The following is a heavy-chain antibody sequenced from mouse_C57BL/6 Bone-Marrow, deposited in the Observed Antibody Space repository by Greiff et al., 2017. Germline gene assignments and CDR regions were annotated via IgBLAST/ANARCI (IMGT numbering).Heavy chain of an antibody. Sequence: DVKLQESGGGLVKPGGSLKLSCAASGFTFSSYTMSWVRQTPEKRLEWVATISGGGGNTYYPDSVKGRFTISRDNAKNTLYLQMSSLRSEDTALYYCAKDSSGYVLFAYWGQGTLVTVSA. CDR3: AKDSSGYVLFAY. V-gene: IGHV5-9*01. CDR2: ISGGGGNT. CDR1: GFTFSSYT. D-gene: IGHD3-2*02. J-gene: IGHJ3*01.